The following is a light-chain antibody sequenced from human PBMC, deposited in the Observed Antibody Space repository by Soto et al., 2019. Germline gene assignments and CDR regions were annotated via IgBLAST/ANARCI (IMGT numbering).Light chain of an antibody. V-gene: IGLV1-44*01. J-gene: IGLJ3*02. CDR3: AARDDSLNGWV. CDR1: SSNIGSNT. CDR2: DNN. Sequence: QSVLTQPPSASGTPGQRVTISCSGSSSNIGSNTVNWYQQLPGTAPKLLIYDNNQGPTGVPDRFSGSKSGTSASLAISGLQSEDEADYYCAARDDSLNGWVFGGGTKLTVL.